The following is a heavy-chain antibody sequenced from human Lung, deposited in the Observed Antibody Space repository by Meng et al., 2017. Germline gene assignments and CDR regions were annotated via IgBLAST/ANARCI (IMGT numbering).Heavy chain of an antibody. CDR3: ARDGTGLAARSASGY. Sequence: QVQLVQAGAEGKKPRAAVKGSGKESGYTFNSYGISWVRQAPGQGLEWMGWISAYNGNTNYAQKLQGRVTMTTDTSTSTAYMELRSLRSDDTDVYYCARDGTGLAARSASGYWGQVTLVTVSS. V-gene: IGHV1-18*01. D-gene: IGHD6-6*01. CDR2: ISAYNGNT. CDR1: GYTFNSYG. J-gene: IGHJ4*02.